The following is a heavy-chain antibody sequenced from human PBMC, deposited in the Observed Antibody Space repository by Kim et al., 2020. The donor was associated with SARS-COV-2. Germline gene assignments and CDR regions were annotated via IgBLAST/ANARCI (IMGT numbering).Heavy chain of an antibody. CDR2: ISWNSGSI. CDR3: AKDISRLLWFGELLHNYYGMDG. CDR1: GFTFGDYA. D-gene: IGHD3-10*01. Sequence: GGSLRLSCAASGFTFGDYAMHWVRQAPGKGLEWVSGISWNSGSIGYADSVKGRFTISRDNAKNSLYLQMNSLRAEDTALYYCAKDISRLLWFGELLHNYYGMDGWGQATTVTVSS. V-gene: IGHV3-9*01. J-gene: IGHJ6*02.